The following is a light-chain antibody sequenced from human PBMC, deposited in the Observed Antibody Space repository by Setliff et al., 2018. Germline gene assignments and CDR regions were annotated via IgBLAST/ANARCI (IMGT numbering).Light chain of an antibody. J-gene: IGLJ1*01. CDR1: GSDVGGYDY. Sequence: QSALTQPASVSGSPGQTIILSCTGTGSDVGGYDYISWYQLHPGKVPKLMIYDVINRPSGVSDRFSGSKSGNTAYLTISGLQAEDEATYYCISYLYSQTLYVFGTGTKVTVL. CDR3: ISYLYSQTLYV. CDR2: DVI. V-gene: IGLV2-14*03.